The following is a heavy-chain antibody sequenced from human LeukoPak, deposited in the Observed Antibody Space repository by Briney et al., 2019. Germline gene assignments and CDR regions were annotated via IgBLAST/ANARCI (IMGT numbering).Heavy chain of an antibody. Sequence: ASVKVSCKASGGTFSSYAISWVRQAPGQGLEWMGGIIPLFGTTNYAQKFQGRVTITTDESTSTAYMELSSLRSEDTAVYYCASAEAYDSSGYYYPFDYWGEGSLVTVSS. V-gene: IGHV1-69*05. J-gene: IGHJ4*02. CDR2: IIPLFGTT. CDR3: ASAEAYDSSGYYYPFDY. CDR1: GGTFSSYA. D-gene: IGHD3-22*01.